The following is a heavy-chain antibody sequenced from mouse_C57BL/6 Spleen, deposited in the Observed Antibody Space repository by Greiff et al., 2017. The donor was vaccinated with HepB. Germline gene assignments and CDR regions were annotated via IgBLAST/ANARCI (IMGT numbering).Heavy chain of an antibody. D-gene: IGHD1-1*01. Sequence: EVQLQQSGPELVKPGASVKISCKASGYTFTDYYMNWVKQSHGKSLEWIGDINPNNGGTSYNQKFKGKATLTVDKSSSKAYMELRSLTSEDSAVYYCARRGAYDDGSTWYFDVWGTGTTVTVSS. V-gene: IGHV1-26*01. CDR1: GYTFTDYY. J-gene: IGHJ1*03. CDR2: INPNNGGT. CDR3: ARRGAYDDGSTWYFDV.